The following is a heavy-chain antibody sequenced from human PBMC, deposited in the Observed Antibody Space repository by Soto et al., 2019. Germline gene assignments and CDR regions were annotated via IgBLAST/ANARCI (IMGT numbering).Heavy chain of an antibody. Sequence: EVHLVESGGGLVQPGGSLRLSCAASGFTVSSKYMSWVRQAPGKGLEWVSLIQSGGPTYYADSVKGSFTISRDTYENTMHRQMDSLRAEDTDVYYCARDDVLCDGGRCYGVPLDVWGKGTKVTVSS. CDR2: IQSGGPT. D-gene: IGHD2-15*01. J-gene: IGHJ6*04. CDR1: GFTVSSKY. V-gene: IGHV3-66*01. CDR3: ARDDVLCDGGRCYGVPLDV.